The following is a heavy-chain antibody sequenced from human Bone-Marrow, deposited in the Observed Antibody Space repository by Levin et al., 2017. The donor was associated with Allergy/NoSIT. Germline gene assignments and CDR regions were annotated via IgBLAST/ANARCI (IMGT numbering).Heavy chain of an antibody. Sequence: ASVKVSCKASGFTFTIYDIHWVRQAPGQGLEWVGRLNPNTGATDSAQKFMGRVTMTRDTSTTTAFMELTRLRPDDTAIYYCARETIAAPPYDWFDTWGQGALVTVSS. CDR1: GFTFTIYD. CDR2: LNPNTGAT. D-gene: IGHD1-7*01. CDR3: ARETIAAPPYDWFDT. J-gene: IGHJ5*02. V-gene: IGHV1-2*06.